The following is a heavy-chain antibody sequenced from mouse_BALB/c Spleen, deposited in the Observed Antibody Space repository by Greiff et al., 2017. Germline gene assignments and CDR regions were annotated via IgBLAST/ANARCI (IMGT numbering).Heavy chain of an antibody. V-gene: IGHV3-5*02. CDR2: IYYSGTI. D-gene: IGHD1-1*01. CDR3: ARGYYGSSGYFDV. J-gene: IGHJ1*01. Sequence: EVQLQQSGPGLVKPSQSVSLTCTVTGISITTGNYRWSWIRQFPGNKLEWIGYIYYSGTITYNPSLTSRTTITRDTSKNQFFLEMNSLTAEDTATYYCARGYYGSSGYFDVWGAGTTVTVSS. CDR1: GISITTGNYR.